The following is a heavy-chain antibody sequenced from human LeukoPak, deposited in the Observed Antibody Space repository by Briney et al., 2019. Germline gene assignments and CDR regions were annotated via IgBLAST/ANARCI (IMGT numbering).Heavy chain of an antibody. CDR2: VSVDGKDE. CDR3: VRQGASLRYHHLYMDV. CDR1: GFRFGDHA. Sequence: PGGSLRLSCAASGFRFGDHAFHWVRLAPGSGLEWVALVSVDGKDEYYANSVRGRFTISRENSKSTLNLQMNSLRTEDTGVYHCVRQGASLRYHHLYMDVWGKGTTVTVSS. V-gene: IGHV3-30*04. D-gene: IGHD4/OR15-4a*01. J-gene: IGHJ6*03.